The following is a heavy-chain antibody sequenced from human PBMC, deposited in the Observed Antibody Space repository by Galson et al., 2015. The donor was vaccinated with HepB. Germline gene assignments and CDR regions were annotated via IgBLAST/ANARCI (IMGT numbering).Heavy chain of an antibody. D-gene: IGHD2-2*02. V-gene: IGHV3-21*01. Sequence: SLRLSCAASGFTFSSYSMNWVRQAPGKGLEWVSSISSSSSYIYYADSVKGRFTISRDNAKNSLYLQMNSLRAEDTAVYYCARDSFSYCSSTSCYRVGYYYYYYYMDVWGQGTLVTVSS. CDR3: ARDSFSYCSSTSCYRVGYYYYYYYMDV. CDR2: ISSSSSYI. J-gene: IGHJ6*03. CDR1: GFTFSSYS.